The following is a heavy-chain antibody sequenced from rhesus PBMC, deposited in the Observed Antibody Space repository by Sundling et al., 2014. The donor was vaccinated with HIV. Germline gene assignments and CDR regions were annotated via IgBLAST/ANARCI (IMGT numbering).Heavy chain of an antibody. D-gene: IGHD3-9*01. CDR1: GGSMSGYY. Sequence: QVQLQESGPGLVKPSETLSLTCAVSGGSMSGYYWNWIRQPPGKGLEWIGYFGGSSGSTYYNPSLKSRVTISTDTSKNQFSLKLTSVTAADTAVYYCAREAEDDYGYYNYGLDSWGPGSSSPSPQ. J-gene: IGHJ6*01. CDR3: AREAEDDYGYYNYGLDS. V-gene: IGHV4-165*01. CDR2: FGGSSGST.